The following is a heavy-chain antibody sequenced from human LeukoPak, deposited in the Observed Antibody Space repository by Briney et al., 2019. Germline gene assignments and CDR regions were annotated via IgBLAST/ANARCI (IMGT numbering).Heavy chain of an antibody. Sequence: SETLSLTCGVSGGSLSNYFWSWIRQPPGKGLEWIGFIYSSGDTKYNPSLKSRVSVTADTSKNQISLTLRSVTAADTAAYYCARDLERGVIGGFGPWGQGTLVTVSS. CDR1: GGSLSNYF. D-gene: IGHD3-10*01. CDR3: ARDLERGVIGGFGP. CDR2: IYSSGDT. V-gene: IGHV4-59*01. J-gene: IGHJ5*02.